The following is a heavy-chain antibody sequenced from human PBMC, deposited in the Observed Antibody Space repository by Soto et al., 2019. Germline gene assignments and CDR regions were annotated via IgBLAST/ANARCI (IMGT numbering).Heavy chain of an antibody. Sequence: LSLTCTVSGGSVSNINYYWGWIRRSAGKGLEWIGSVYYRGRSYSKSSVKSRVTISVDTSKNQFSLNLNSVTASDTAVYYCVSQRTSVLTQAYFDYWGPGALVTVSS. D-gene: IGHD2-8*01. CDR3: VSQRTSVLTQAYFDY. V-gene: IGHV4-39*01. CDR1: GGSVSNINYY. J-gene: IGHJ4*02. CDR2: VYYRGRS.